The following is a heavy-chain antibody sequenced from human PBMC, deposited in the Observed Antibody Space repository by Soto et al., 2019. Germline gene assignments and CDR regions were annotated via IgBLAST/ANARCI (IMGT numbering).Heavy chain of an antibody. V-gene: IGHV3-48*02. Sequence: EVQLVESGGGLVQPGGSLRLSCVASGFTFSTYSMNWVRQAPGKGLEWISYISSSSSTTYADSVKGRFTISRDNAKNSLYLQMNSLRDEDNAVYYCARTIWSGYFQADYWGQGTLVTVSS. D-gene: IGHD3-3*01. CDR3: ARTIWSGYFQADY. J-gene: IGHJ4*02. CDR2: ISSSSSTT. CDR1: GFTFSTYS.